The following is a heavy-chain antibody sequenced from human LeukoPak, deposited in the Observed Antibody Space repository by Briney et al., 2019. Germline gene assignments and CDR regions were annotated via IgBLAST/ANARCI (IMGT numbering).Heavy chain of an antibody. CDR1: GFTFSSHW. Sequence: GGPLRLSCAVSGFTFSSHWMSWVRQAPGKGLEWVANIKQDGSEKYYVDSVKGRFTISRDNAKNSLFLQMNSLRAEDTAVYYCARDGEMPTIYFDYWGQGTLVTASS. J-gene: IGHJ4*02. D-gene: IGHD5-24*01. CDR2: IKQDGSEK. V-gene: IGHV3-7*01. CDR3: ARDGEMPTIYFDY.